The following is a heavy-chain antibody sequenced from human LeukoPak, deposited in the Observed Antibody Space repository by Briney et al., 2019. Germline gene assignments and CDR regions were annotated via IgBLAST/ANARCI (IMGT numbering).Heavy chain of an antibody. CDR2: IIPIFGTA. V-gene: IGHV1-69*13. CDR3: ARVIYRVGAHYFDY. Sequence: ASVKVSCKASGGTFSSYAISWVRQAPGQGLEWMGGIIPIFGTANYAQKFQGRVTITADESTSTAYMELSSLRSEDTAVYYCARVIYRVGAHYFDYWGQGTLVTVSS. J-gene: IGHJ4*02. D-gene: IGHD1-26*01. CDR1: GGTFSSYA.